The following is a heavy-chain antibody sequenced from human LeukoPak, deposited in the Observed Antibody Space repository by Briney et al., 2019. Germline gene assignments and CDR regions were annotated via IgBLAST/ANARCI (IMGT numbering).Heavy chain of an antibody. D-gene: IGHD6-19*01. Sequence: GASVKVSCKASGYTFTSYGISWVRQAPGQGLEWMGWISAYNGNTNYARKLQGRVTMTTDTSTSTAYMELRSLRSDDTAVYYCARDPLAVADYYYFDYWGQGTLVTVSS. CDR2: ISAYNGNT. V-gene: IGHV1-18*01. J-gene: IGHJ4*02. CDR1: GYTFTSYG. CDR3: ARDPLAVADYYYFDY.